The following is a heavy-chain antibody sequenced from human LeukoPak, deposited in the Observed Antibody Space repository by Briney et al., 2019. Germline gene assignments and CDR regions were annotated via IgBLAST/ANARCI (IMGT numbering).Heavy chain of an antibody. CDR1: GGSISSYY. V-gene: IGHV4-59*01. D-gene: IGHD3-9*01. J-gene: IGHJ5*02. CDR2: IYYSGGT. Sequence: SETLSLTCTVSGGSISSYYWSWIRQPPGKGLEWIGYIYYSGGTNYNPSLKSRVTISVDTSKNQFSLKLSSVTAADTAVYYCARYGGYDILTGYPHNWFDPWGQGTLVTVSS. CDR3: ARYGGYDILTGYPHNWFDP.